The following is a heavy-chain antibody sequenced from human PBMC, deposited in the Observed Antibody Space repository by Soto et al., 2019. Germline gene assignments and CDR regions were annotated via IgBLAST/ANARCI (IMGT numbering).Heavy chain of an antibody. Sequence: EVQLVESGGGLVQPGGSLRLSCAASGFTVSSNYMSWVRQAPGKGLEWVSVIYSGGSTYYADSVKGRFTISRHNSKNTLYLQINSLRAEDTAVYYWASNRDHWFDYWGQGTLVTVSS. J-gene: IGHJ4*02. D-gene: IGHD1-1*01. V-gene: IGHV3-53*04. CDR2: IYSGGST. CDR1: GFTVSSNY. CDR3: ASNRDHWFDY.